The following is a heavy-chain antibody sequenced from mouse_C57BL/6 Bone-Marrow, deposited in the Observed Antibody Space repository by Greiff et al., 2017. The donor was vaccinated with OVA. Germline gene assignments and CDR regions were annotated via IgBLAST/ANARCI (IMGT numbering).Heavy chain of an antibody. Sequence: VQLQQPGAELVKPGASVKLSCKASGYTFTSYWMHWVKQRPGQGLEWIGMIHPNSGSTNYNEKFKSKATLTVDKSSSTAFMQLSSLTSEASAFDCCATAIVTTPFAYWGQGTLVTVSA. D-gene: IGHD2-5*01. CDR1: GYTFTSYW. J-gene: IGHJ3*01. CDR2: IHPNSGST. V-gene: IGHV1-64*01. CDR3: ATAIVTTPFAY.